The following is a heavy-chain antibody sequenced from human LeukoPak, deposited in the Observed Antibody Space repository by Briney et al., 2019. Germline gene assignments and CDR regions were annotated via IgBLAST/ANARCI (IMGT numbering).Heavy chain of an antibody. CDR1: GGSISSYY. Sequence: PSETLSLTCTVSGGSISSYYWSWIRQPPGKGLEWIGYIYYSGSTNYNPSLKSRVTISVDTSKNQFSLKLSSVTAADTAVYYCAKTPSDYYGMDVWGQGTTVTVSS. CDR3: AKTPSDYYGMDV. V-gene: IGHV4-59*08. CDR2: IYYSGST. J-gene: IGHJ6*02.